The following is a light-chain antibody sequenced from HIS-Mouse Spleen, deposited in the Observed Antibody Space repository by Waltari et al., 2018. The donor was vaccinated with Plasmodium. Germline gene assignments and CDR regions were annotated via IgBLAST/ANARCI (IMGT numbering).Light chain of an antibody. CDR1: QRVSSN. J-gene: IGKJ3*01. CDR2: GAS. Sequence: DILMTQSPAYLSVSQGERAPLSCRASQRVSSNLAWYQQKPGQAPRLLIYGASTRATGIPARFSGSGSGTEFTLTISSLQSEDFAVYYCQQYNNWSFTFGPGTKVDIK. CDR3: QQYNNWSFT. V-gene: IGKV3-15*01.